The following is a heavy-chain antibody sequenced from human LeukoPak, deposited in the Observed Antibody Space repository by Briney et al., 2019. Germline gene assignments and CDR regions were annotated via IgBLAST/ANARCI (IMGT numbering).Heavy chain of an antibody. V-gene: IGHV3-23*01. D-gene: IGHD2-15*01. Sequence: PGGSLRLSCAASGFTFNSYAMTWVRQAPGKGLEWVSAISGSGGSTYYADSVKGRFTISRDNAKDSLYLQMNNLRAEDTAVYYCAREGKDLRLGYYNSAVDVWGQGTTVSVSS. CDR1: GFTFNSYA. CDR2: ISGSGGST. CDR3: AREGKDLRLGYYNSAVDV. J-gene: IGHJ6*02.